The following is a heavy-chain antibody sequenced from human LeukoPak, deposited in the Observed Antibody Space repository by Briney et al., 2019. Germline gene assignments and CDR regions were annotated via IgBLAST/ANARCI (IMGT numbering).Heavy chain of an antibody. V-gene: IGHV4-34*01. CDR2: INHTGST. J-gene: IGHJ4*02. CDR1: GGSFSGYY. CDR3: ARHWTYYDYVWGSYRPYYFDY. D-gene: IGHD3-16*02. Sequence: PSETLSLTCAVYGGSFSGYYWSWLRHPPGKGLEWIGEINHTGSTNYNPSLKSRVTISVDTSKNQFSLKLSSVTAADTAVYYCARHWTYYDYVWGSYRPYYFDYWGQGTLVTVSS.